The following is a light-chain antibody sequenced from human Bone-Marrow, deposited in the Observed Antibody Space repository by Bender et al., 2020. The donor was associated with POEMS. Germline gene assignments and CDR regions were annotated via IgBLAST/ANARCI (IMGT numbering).Light chain of an antibody. V-gene: IGLV2-14*03. CDR1: SSDVGGYNL. CDR2: DVS. J-gene: IGLJ3*02. Sequence: QSALTQPASVSGSPGQSITLSCTGSSSDVGGYNLVSWYQQHPGTAPKLMIYDVSHRPSGVSKRFSGSKSGNTASLTISGLQAEDEADYYCCSYRSGSTLWVFGGGTKVTVL. CDR3: CSYRSGSTLWV.